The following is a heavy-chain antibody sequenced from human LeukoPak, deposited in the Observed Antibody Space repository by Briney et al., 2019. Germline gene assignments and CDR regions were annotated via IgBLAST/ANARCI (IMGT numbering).Heavy chain of an antibody. J-gene: IGHJ6*03. V-gene: IGHV3-21*01. D-gene: IGHD1-26*01. CDR1: GFTFSSYS. CDR2: ISSSSSYI. CDR3: AGTPGSYSGYYMDV. Sequence: GGSPRLSCAASGFTFSSYSMNWVRQAPGKGLEWVSSISSSSSYIYYADSVKGRFTISRDNAKNSLYLQMNSLRAEDTAVYYCAGTPGSYSGYYMDVWGKGTTVTVSS.